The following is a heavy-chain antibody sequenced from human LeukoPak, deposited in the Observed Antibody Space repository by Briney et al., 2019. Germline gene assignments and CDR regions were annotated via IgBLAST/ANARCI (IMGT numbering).Heavy chain of an antibody. CDR3: SRAYSTGWLGINDY. Sequence: GGSLRLSCTAAGFTFSDYAVTWVRQAPGKGLEWVSFIRYKANGGTADYAASVKGRFTISRDDSKTIAYLQMNSLKTEDTAVYYCSRAYSTGWLGINDYWGQGALVTVSS. D-gene: IGHD6-19*01. CDR2: IRYKANGGTA. V-gene: IGHV3-49*04. CDR1: GFTFSDYA. J-gene: IGHJ4*02.